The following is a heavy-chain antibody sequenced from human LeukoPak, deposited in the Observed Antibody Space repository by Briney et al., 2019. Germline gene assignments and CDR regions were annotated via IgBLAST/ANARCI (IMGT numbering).Heavy chain of an antibody. Sequence: GASVKVSCKASGYTFTSYDINWVRQATGQGLEWMGWMNPNSGNTGYAQKFQGRVTMTRNTSISTAYMELSSLRSEDTAMYYCARNPYEYTSSYNWFDPWGQGTLVTVSS. CDR1: GYTFTSYD. V-gene: IGHV1-8*01. D-gene: IGHD6-6*01. CDR3: ARNPYEYTSSYNWFDP. CDR2: MNPNSGNT. J-gene: IGHJ5*02.